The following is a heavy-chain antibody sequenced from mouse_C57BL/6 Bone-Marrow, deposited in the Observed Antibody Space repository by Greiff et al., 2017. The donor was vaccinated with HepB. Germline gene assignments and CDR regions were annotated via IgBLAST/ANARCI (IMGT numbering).Heavy chain of an antibody. CDR2: IHPNSGST. Sequence: QVQLQQPGAELVKPGASVKLSCKASGYTFTSYWMHWVKQRPGQGLEWIGMIHPNSGSTNYNEKFKSKATLTVDKSSSTAYMQLSSLTSEDSAVYYCASNWDLSYWYFDVWGTGTTVTVSS. CDR3: ASNWDLSYWYFDV. J-gene: IGHJ1*03. V-gene: IGHV1-64*01. CDR1: GYTFTSYW. D-gene: IGHD4-1*01.